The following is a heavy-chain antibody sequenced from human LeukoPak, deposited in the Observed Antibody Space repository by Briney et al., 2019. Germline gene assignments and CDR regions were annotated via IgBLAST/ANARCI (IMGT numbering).Heavy chain of an antibody. CDR3: ARHGYCTNGVCYDY. V-gene: IGHV5-51*01. CDR2: IYPGDSDT. Sequence: GESLQISCQGSGYSFTNYWIAWVRQMPGKGLEWMGIIYPGDSDTRYSPSFQGQVTISADKSISTAYLQWSSLKASDTAMYYCARHGYCTNGVCYDYWGQGTLVTVSS. J-gene: IGHJ4*02. CDR1: GYSFTNYW. D-gene: IGHD2-8*01.